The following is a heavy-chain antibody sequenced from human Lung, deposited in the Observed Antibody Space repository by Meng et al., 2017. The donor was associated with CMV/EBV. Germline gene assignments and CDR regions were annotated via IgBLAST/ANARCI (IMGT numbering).Heavy chain of an antibody. CDR3: ARGASYTRIVVTATRADYFNH. J-gene: IGHJ1*01. Sequence: GDYWTWSRQSPGGGLEWSGEINRRGRANYNPSLKSRVSISINTSRNEFSLDLKSVTAADTAVYYCARGASYTRIVVTATRADYFNHWGQGTLVTVSS. V-gene: IGHV4-34*01. D-gene: IGHD2-21*02. CDR2: INRRGRA. CDR1: GDY.